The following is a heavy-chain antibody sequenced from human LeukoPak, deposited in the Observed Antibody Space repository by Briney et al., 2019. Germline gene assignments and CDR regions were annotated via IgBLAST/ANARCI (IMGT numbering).Heavy chain of an antibody. J-gene: IGHJ5*02. Sequence: SETLSLTCAVSGYPIRSDYYWGWIRQPPGKGLEWIGSIYQSGSTHYNPSLKSRLTISIDTSKNQFSLKLSSMAAADTAVYYCARNSSWYFDDWGQGTLVTVSS. CDR3: ARNSSWYFDD. D-gene: IGHD6-13*01. V-gene: IGHV4-38-2*01. CDR2: IYQSGST. CDR1: GYPIRSDYY.